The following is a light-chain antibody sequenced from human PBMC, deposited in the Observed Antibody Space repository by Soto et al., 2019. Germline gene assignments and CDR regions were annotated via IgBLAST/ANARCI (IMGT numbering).Light chain of an antibody. CDR3: SSYTSSSAYV. V-gene: IGLV2-14*03. CDR2: DVS. Sequence: QSALTQPASVSGSPGQSITISCTGTSSDIGGYNYVSWYQHYPGKAPKLIIYDVSNRPSGVSNRFSGSKSGNTASLTISGLQAEDAADYYCSSYTSSSAYVFGTGTKLTVL. J-gene: IGLJ1*01. CDR1: SSDIGGYNY.